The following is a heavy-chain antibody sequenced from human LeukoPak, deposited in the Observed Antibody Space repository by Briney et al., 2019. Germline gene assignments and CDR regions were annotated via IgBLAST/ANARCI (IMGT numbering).Heavy chain of an antibody. CDR2: IYYSGST. Sequence: SETLSLTCTVSGYSISSGYYWGWIRQPPGKGLEWIGYIYYSGSTNYNPSLKSRVTISVDTSKNQFSLKLSSVTAADTAVYYCARGRGSYYDPFDYWGQGTLVTVSS. J-gene: IGHJ4*02. CDR1: GYSISSGYY. V-gene: IGHV4-61*01. CDR3: ARGRGSYYDPFDY. D-gene: IGHD1-26*01.